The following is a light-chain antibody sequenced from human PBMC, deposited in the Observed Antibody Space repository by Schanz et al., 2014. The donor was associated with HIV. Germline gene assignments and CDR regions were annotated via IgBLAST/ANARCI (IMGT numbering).Light chain of an antibody. J-gene: IGLJ1*01. CDR2: EGS. Sequence: QSALTQPASVSGSPGQSITFSCTGTSSDVGSYNLVSWYQQHPGKAPKLMIYEGSKRPSGVSNRFSGSKSGDTASLTISGLKAEDEADYYCCSYAGSRTYVFGTGTKLTV. V-gene: IGLV2-23*01. CDR1: SSDVGSYNL. CDR3: CSYAGSRTYV.